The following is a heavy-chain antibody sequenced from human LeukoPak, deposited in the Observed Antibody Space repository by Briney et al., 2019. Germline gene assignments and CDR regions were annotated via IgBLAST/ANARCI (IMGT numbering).Heavy chain of an antibody. CDR2: INPNSGGT. V-gene: IGHV1-2*02. CDR3: ATDSTPLVRGLIIAFAY. J-gene: IGHJ4*02. D-gene: IGHD3-10*01. Sequence: ASVKVSCKASGYTFTGYYMHWVRQAPGQGLEWMGWINPNSGGTNYAQKFQGRVTLTRDTSTNTAYMELSGLTPEDTAVYYCATDSTPLVRGLIIAFAYWGQGTQVTVSS. CDR1: GYTFTGYY.